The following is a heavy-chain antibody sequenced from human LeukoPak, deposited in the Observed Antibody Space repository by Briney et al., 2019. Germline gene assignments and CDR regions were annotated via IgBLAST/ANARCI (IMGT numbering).Heavy chain of an antibody. CDR3: ARDRIYDILTGSLDY. D-gene: IGHD3-9*01. CDR1: GFTFSSYA. V-gene: IGHV3-30*04. J-gene: IGHJ4*02. CDR2: ISYDGSNK. Sequence: GGSLRLSCAASGFTFSSYAMHWVRQAPGKGLEWVAVISYDGSNKYYADSVKGRFTISRDNSKNTLYLQMNSLRAEDTAVYYCARDRIYDILTGSLDYWGQGTLVTVSS.